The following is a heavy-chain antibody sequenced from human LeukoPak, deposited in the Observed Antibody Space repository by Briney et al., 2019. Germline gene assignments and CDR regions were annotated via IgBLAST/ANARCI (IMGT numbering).Heavy chain of an antibody. CDR3: ARDQSHQVAPRY. CDR1: GFTFSSFA. V-gene: IGHV3-23*01. Sequence: GGSLRLSCAASGFTFSSFAMTWVRQAPGKGLEWVSAISGSGASTYYADSVKGRFTISRDNSKNTLYLQMNSLRAEDTAVYYCARDQSHQVAPRYWGQGTLVTVSS. CDR2: ISGSGAST. J-gene: IGHJ4*02. D-gene: IGHD2-15*01.